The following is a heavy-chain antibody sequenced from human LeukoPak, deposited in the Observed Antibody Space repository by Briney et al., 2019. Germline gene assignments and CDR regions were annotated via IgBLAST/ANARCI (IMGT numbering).Heavy chain of an antibody. CDR1: IVSIKNYY. J-gene: IGHJ6*02. V-gene: IGHV4-59*08. CDR3: ARQDCDILTGYQLLLYGMDV. D-gene: IGHD3-9*01. CDR2: IYYTGST. Sequence: SETLSLTCSFSIVSIKNYYWNWIRQSPGKGLQWIGYIYYTGSTDYNFSLKSRVTISLDTSENQFSLKLSSVTAADTAVYYCARQDCDILTGYQLLLYGMDVWGQGTTVTVSS.